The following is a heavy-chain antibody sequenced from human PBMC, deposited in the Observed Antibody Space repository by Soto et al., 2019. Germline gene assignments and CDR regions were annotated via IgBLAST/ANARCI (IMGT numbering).Heavy chain of an antibody. J-gene: IGHJ3*02. CDR1: GCTFSSYA. D-gene: IGHD3-22*01. CDR2: IIPIFGTA. CDR3: ARDQVERYYDSSGYPNDAFDI. Sequence: SVKVSCKASGCTFSSYAISWVRQAPGQGLEWMGGIIPIFGTANYAQKFQGRVTITADESTSTAYMELSSLRSEDTAVYYCARDQVERYYDSSGYPNDAFDIWGQGTMVTVSS. V-gene: IGHV1-69*13.